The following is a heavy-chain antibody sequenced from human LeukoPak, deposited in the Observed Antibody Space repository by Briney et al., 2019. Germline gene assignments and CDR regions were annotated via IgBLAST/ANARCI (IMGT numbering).Heavy chain of an antibody. CDR3: AKDMWEDGSYRFFDY. V-gene: IGHV3-23*01. D-gene: IGHD1-26*01. CDR2: ISGSGSGGST. J-gene: IGHJ4*02. CDR1: GFTFSSSA. Sequence: GGSLRLSCAASGFTFSSSAMGWVRQAPGKGLEWVSSISGSGSGGSTYYADSVKGRFTISRDNAKNSLYMQMNSLRAEDTALYYCAKDMWEDGSYRFFDYWGQGTLVTVSS.